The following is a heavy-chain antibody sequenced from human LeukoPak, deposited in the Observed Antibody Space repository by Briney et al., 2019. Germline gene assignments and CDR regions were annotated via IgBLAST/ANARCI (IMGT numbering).Heavy chain of an antibody. V-gene: IGHV1-69*05. J-gene: IGHJ4*02. D-gene: IGHD3-10*01. Sequence: SVKVSCKASGVTFSRYAISWVRQAPGQGLEWMGGIIPIFGTANYAQKFQGRVTITTDESTSTAYMELSSLRSEDTAVYYCARALWFGESPLNLPFIEWGQGTLVIVSS. CDR1: GVTFSRYA. CDR3: ARALWFGESPLNLPFIE. CDR2: IIPIFGTA.